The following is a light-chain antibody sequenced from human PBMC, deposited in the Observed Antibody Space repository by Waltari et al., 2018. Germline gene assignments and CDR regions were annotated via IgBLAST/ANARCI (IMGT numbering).Light chain of an antibody. CDR3: QQSHTSPVT. CDR2: GAS. J-gene: IGKJ2*01. Sequence: DIQMTQSPSSLSASVGDRVTISCHSSQDINISLNWYQHKTGEAPKLLIYGASTLHSGVPSRFACSGSGTKFTLTINGLQPEDFASYFCQQSHTSPVTFGQGTTLE. V-gene: IGKV1-39*01. CDR1: QDINIS.